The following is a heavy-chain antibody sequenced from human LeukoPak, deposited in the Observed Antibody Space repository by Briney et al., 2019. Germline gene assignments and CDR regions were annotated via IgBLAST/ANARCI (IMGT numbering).Heavy chain of an antibody. CDR2: IKQDGSEK. CDR3: ARDYYDSSGYYEYNWFDP. CDR1: GFTFSSYW. D-gene: IGHD3-22*01. V-gene: IGHV3-7*01. J-gene: IGHJ5*02. Sequence: PGGSLRLSCAASGFTFSSYWMSWVRQAPGKGLEWVANIKQDGSEKYYVDSVKGRFTISRDNAKNSLYLQMNSLRAEDTAVYYCARDYYDSSGYYEYNWFDPWGQGTLVTVSS.